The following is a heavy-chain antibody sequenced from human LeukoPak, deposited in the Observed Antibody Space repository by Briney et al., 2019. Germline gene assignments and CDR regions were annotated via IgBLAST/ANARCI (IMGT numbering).Heavy chain of an antibody. D-gene: IGHD3-22*01. V-gene: IGHV3-33*06. CDR1: GFTFRGFG. J-gene: IGHJ4*02. CDR3: AKARFASGYHNLDY. CDR2: IWYDGSDK. Sequence: PVRSLKLSCAASGFTFRGFGMHWVRQAPGKGLEWVAVIWYDGSDKQYADSVKGRFTISRDNSNNTLYLEMNSLRAEDTAVYYCAKARFASGYHNLDYWGQGTLVTVSS.